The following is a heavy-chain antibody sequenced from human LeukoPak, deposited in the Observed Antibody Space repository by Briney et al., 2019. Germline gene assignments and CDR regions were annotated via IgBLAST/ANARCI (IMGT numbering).Heavy chain of an antibody. V-gene: IGHV1-18*01. CDR1: GYTFTSYG. D-gene: IGHD3-22*01. Sequence: ASVKVSCKASGYTFTSYGISWVRLAPGQGLEWMGWISAYSGNTNYAQKLQGRVTMTTDTSTSTAYMELRSLRSDDTAVYYCAREATDYYDSSGPIDYWGQGTLVTVSS. CDR3: AREATDYYDSSGPIDY. CDR2: ISAYSGNT. J-gene: IGHJ4*02.